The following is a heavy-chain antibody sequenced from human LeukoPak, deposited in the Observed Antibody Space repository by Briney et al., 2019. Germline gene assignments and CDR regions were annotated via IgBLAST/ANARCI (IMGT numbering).Heavy chain of an antibody. Sequence: SETLSLTCAVYGGSFSGYYWSWIRQPPGKGLGWIGEINHSGSTNSNPSLKSRVTISVDTSKNQFSLKLSSVTAADTAVYYCARVSRYYYYGMDVWGKGTTVTVSS. V-gene: IGHV4-34*01. CDR3: ARVSRYYYYGMDV. CDR2: INHSGST. CDR1: GGSFSGYY. D-gene: IGHD3-3*02. J-gene: IGHJ6*04.